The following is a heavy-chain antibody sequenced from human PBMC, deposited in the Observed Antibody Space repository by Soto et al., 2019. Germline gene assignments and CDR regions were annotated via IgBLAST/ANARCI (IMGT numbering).Heavy chain of an antibody. D-gene: IGHD6-13*01. V-gene: IGHV1-8*01. J-gene: IGHJ4*02. CDR2: MNPNSGNT. CDR1: GYTFTSYD. CDR3: ARAPAPLYSSSWYYFDY. Sequence: ASVKVSCKASGYTFTSYDINLVRQATGQGLEWMGWMNPNSGNTGYAQKFQGRVTMTRNTSISTAYMELSSLRSEDTAVYYCARAPAPLYSSSWYYFDYWGQGTLVTVSS.